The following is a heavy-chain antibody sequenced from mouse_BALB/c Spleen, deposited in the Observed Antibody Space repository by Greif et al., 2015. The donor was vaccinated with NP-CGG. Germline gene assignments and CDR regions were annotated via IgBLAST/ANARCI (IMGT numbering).Heavy chain of an antibody. J-gene: IGHJ1*01. CDR3: ASDYPSTMITTEWYFDV. CDR2: ISDGGSYT. CDR1: GFTFSDYY. D-gene: IGHD2-4*01. Sequence: EVKLVESGGGLVKPGGSLKPSCAASGFTFSDYYMYWVRQTPEKRLEWVATISDGGSYTYYPDSVKGRFTISRDNAKNNLYLQMSSLKSEDTAMYYCASDYPSTMITTEWYFDVWGAGTTVTVSS. V-gene: IGHV5-4*02.